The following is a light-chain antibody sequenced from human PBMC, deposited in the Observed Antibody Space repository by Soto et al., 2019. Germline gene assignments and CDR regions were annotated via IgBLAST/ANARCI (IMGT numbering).Light chain of an antibody. Sequence: EIVLTQSPATLSLSPGERATLSYRASQSVSSYLAWYQQKPSQAPRLLIYDASNRATGIPARFSGSGSGTDFTLTISSLEPEDFAVYYCQQRRWYTFGQGTKLEIK. CDR3: QQRRWYT. CDR2: DAS. J-gene: IGKJ2*01. CDR1: QSVSSY. V-gene: IGKV3-11*01.